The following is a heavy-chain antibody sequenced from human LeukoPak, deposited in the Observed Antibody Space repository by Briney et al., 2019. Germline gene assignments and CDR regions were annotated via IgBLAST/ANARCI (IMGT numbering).Heavy chain of an antibody. CDR3: ARDGSAHYNDNTGYRGEFDS. V-gene: IGHV3-21*01. CDR2: ISSSSTYI. D-gene: IGHD3-22*01. J-gene: IGHJ4*02. CDR1: GFTFRSYT. Sequence: PGGSLRLSCAASGFTFRSYTMNWVRQAPGKGLEWVSCISSSSTYIYYSDSVKGRFTISRDNVKNSLYLQMNSLRAEDAAVYYCARDGSAHYNDNTGYRGEFDSWGQGALVTVSS.